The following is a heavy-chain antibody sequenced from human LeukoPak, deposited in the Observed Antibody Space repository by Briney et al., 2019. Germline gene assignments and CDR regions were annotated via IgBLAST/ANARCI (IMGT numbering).Heavy chain of an antibody. Sequence: GGSLRPSCAASGFTFSSYGMHWVRQAPGKGLEWVAVISYDGSNKYYADSVKGRFTISRDNSKNTLYLQMNSLRAEDTAVYHCAKSAGVAALDYWGQGTLVTVSS. V-gene: IGHV3-30*18. CDR2: ISYDGSNK. J-gene: IGHJ4*02. CDR3: AKSAGVAALDY. CDR1: GFTFSSYG. D-gene: IGHD2-15*01.